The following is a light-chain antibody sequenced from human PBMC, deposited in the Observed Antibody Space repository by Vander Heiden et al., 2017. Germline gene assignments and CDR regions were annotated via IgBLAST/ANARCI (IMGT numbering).Light chain of an antibody. J-gene: IGLJ2*01. CDR1: SLRSYY. V-gene: IGLV3-19*01. CDR2: VKN. CDR3: YSRANSGNVFGV. Sequence: SSALTQDPAVSVALGQTVRITCQGDSLRSYYASWYQQKPGQAPVLGIYVKNSRPSGIPDRFSFSSSGNTDSFTITGVQAEDEADYDCYSRANSGNVFGVFGGGTKMTVL.